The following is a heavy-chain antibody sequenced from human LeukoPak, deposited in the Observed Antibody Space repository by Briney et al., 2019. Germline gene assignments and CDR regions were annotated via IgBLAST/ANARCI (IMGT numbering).Heavy chain of an antibody. Sequence: SQTLSLTCTVSGGSISSGDYYWSWIRQPPGKGLEWIGYIYYSGSTYYNPSLKSRVTISVDTSKNQFSLKLSSVTAADTAVYYCAREDRGIVAPDYWGQGTLVTVSP. CDR1: GGSISSGDYY. V-gene: IGHV4-30-4*01. J-gene: IGHJ4*02. D-gene: IGHD5-12*01. CDR3: AREDRGIVAPDY. CDR2: IYYSGST.